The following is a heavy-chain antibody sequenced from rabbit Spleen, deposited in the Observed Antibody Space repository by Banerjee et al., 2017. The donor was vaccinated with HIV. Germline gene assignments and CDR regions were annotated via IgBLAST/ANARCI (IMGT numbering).Heavy chain of an antibody. J-gene: IGHJ6*01. V-gene: IGHV1S40*01. CDR3: ARGDFGSVTYILKYGMDI. Sequence: QSLEESGGDLVKPGASLTLTCTASGFSFSSSDYMCWVRQAPGKGLEWIGIIYSAKGSTNYASWVNGRFTISSDNAQNTVDLQMHSLTVADTATYFCARGDFGSVTYILKYGMDIWGPGTLVTVS. CDR1: GFSFSSSDY. CDR2: IYSAKGST. D-gene: IGHD4-2*01.